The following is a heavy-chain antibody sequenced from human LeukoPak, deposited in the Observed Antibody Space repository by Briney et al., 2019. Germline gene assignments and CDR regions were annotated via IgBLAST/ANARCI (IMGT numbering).Heavy chain of an antibody. Sequence: GGSLRLSCTASGFTFADHAMSWVRQAPGKGLEWVGFIRSNTAYGGTTEYAASVQGRFTISRDDSKSIAYLQMNSLKTEDTAVYYCTRYSGYSDYWGQGALVTVCS. CDR3: TRYSGYSDY. D-gene: IGHD5-12*01. CDR2: IRSNTAYGGTT. V-gene: IGHV3-49*04. J-gene: IGHJ4*02. CDR1: GFTFADHA.